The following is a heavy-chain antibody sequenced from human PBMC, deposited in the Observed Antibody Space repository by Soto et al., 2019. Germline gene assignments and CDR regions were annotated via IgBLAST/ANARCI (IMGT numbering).Heavy chain of an antibody. V-gene: IGHV3-7*03. CDR1: GFTFSSYW. CDR3: ASQWLKTGDLPYFDY. D-gene: IGHD7-27*01. Sequence: GGSLRLSCAASGFTFSSYWMSWVRQAPGKGLEWVANIKQDGSEKYYVDSVKGQFTISRDNAKNSLYLQMNSLRAEDTAVYYCASQWLKTGDLPYFDYWGQGTLVTVSS. CDR2: IKQDGSEK. J-gene: IGHJ4*02.